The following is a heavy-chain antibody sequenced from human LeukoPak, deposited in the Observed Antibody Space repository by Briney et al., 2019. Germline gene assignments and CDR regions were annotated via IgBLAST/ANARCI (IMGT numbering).Heavy chain of an antibody. D-gene: IGHD4-17*01. CDR3: ARDKLNGDSRFDF. CDR2: IKKDGGER. V-gene: IGHV3-7*03. J-gene: IGHJ4*02. CDR1: GFTFSDYW. Sequence: GGSLRLSCAASGFTFSDYWMSWVRQAPGKGLEWVDNIKKDGGERYYVDSVKGRFTISRDNAKNSLYLQMNSLRGEDTAVYYCARDKLNGDSRFDFWGQGTLVTVSS.